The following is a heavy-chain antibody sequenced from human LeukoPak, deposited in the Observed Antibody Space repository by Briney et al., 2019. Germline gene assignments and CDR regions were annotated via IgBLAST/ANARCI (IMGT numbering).Heavy chain of an antibody. CDR1: GGTFSSYA. CDR2: IIPILGIA. J-gene: IGHJ4*02. D-gene: IGHD3-10*01. V-gene: IGHV1-69*04. CDR3: ARQRYGFGEMNGDY. Sequence: SVKVSCKASGGTFSSYAISWVRQAPGQGLEWMGRIIPILGIANYAQKFQGRVTITADKSTSTAYMELSSLRSEDTAVYYCARQRYGFGEMNGDYWGQGTLVTVSS.